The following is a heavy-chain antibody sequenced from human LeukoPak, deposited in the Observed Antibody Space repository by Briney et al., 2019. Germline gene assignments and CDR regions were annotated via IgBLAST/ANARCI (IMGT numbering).Heavy chain of an antibody. V-gene: IGHV4-59*08. CDR1: GDFIRSCY. Sequence: SEPVSLLCSVWGDFIRSCYGSWIRQPPGEGVEGIGYIYYCGSTNYNPSLKSRVTISVDTSKNQFSLKLSSVTAADTAVYYCARLEVYYDSSGYYNWFDPWGQGTLVTVSS. CDR2: IYYCGST. J-gene: IGHJ5*02. D-gene: IGHD3-22*01. CDR3: ARLEVYYDSSGYYNWFDP.